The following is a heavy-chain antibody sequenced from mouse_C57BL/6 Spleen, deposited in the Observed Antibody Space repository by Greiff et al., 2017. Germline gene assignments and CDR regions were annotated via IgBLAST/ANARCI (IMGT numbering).Heavy chain of an antibody. CDR2: INPNNGGT. V-gene: IGHV1-18*01. CDR3: ARTMYCNYGDYAMDY. Sequence: EVQLQQSGPELVKPGASVKIPCKASGYTFTDYNMDWVKQSHGKSLEWIGDINPNNGGTIYNQKFKGKATLTVDKSSSTAYMELSSLTSEDTAVYYCARTMYCNYGDYAMDYWGQGTSVTVSS. J-gene: IGHJ4*01. D-gene: IGHD2-10*02. CDR1: GYTFTDYN.